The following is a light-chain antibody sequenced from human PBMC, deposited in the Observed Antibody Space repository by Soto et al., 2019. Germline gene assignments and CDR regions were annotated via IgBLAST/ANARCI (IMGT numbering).Light chain of an antibody. V-gene: IGKV2D-29*01. CDR2: DVS. J-gene: IGKJ1*01. CDR3: MQSIQLPWT. CDR1: QSLLHSNEKTY. Sequence: DIVMTQTALSLSFTPGQPASMSCKSSQSLLHSNEKTYVYWYLQKPGQPPHLLIYDVSTRLSGVPDRFSGSGSGTDFTLKISRVEAEDVGIYYCMQSIQLPWTFGQGTKVDIK.